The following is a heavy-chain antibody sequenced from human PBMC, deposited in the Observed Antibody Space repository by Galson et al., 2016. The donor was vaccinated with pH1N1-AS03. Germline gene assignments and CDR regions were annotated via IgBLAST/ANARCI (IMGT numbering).Heavy chain of an antibody. CDR3: VMDTTTWMRFDY. CDR2: IYHSGST. V-gene: IGHV4-39*07. Sequence: TLSPTCTVSGGSISSSTYYWGWVRQPPGKGLEWIGNIYHSGSTYYNPSLKSRVTISLDKSKNQFSLKLNSVTAADTAVYFCVMDTTTWMRFDYWGQGTTVTVS. D-gene: IGHD1-1*01. J-gene: IGHJ4*03. CDR1: GGSISSSTYY.